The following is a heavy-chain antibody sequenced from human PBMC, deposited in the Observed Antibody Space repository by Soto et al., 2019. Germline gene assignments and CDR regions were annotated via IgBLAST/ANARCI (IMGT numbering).Heavy chain of an antibody. D-gene: IGHD5-18*01. CDR2: INAGNGNT. Sequence: VASVKVSCKASGYTFTSYAMHWVRQAPGQMLEWMGWINAGNGNTKYSQKFQGRVTITRDTSASTAYMELSSLRSEDTAVYYCAGPRDSYGYGEPYYYYGMDVWGQGTTVTVSS. CDR3: AGPRDSYGYGEPYYYYGMDV. J-gene: IGHJ6*02. V-gene: IGHV1-3*01. CDR1: GYTFTSYA.